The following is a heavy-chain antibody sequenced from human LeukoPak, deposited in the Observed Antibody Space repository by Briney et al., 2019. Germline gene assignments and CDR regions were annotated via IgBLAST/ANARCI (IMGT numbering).Heavy chain of an antibody. Sequence: SSETLSLTCTVSGGSISSGDYYWSWIRQPPGKGLEWIGYIYYSGSTYYNPSLKSRVTISVDTSKNQFSLKLSSVTAADTAVYYCARARKLTYYYDSSDHHYFDYWGQGTLVTVSS. CDR1: GGSISSGDYY. J-gene: IGHJ4*02. CDR2: IYYSGST. CDR3: ARARKLTYYYDSSDHHYFDY. V-gene: IGHV4-30-4*01. D-gene: IGHD3-22*01.